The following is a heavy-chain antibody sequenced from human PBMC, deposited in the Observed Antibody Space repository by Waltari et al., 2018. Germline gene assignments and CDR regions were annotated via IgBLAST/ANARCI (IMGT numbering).Heavy chain of an antibody. CDR2: ISWNSGSI. D-gene: IGHD2-21*01. J-gene: IGHJ4*02. Sequence: EVQLVESGGGLVQPGRSLRLSCAASGFTFDDYDMHWVQQPPAKGLEWVAGISWNSGSIGYADSVKGRFTISRDNAKNSLYLQMNSLGAEDVALYYCAKVGDCGGDCFDNWGQGTLVTVSS. CDR3: AKVGDCGGDCFDN. V-gene: IGHV3-9*03. CDR1: GFTFDDYD.